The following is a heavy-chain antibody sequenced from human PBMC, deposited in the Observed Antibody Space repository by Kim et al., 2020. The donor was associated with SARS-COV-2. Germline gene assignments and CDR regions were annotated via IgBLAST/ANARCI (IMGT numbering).Heavy chain of an antibody. J-gene: IGHJ6*02. D-gene: IGHD2-15*01. V-gene: IGHV3-11*04. CDR3: ARERVRYCSGGRCYEADKRGYCDYYYGMDV. CDR2: ISSSGSTI. CDR1: GFTFSDYY. Sequence: GGSLRLSCAASGFTFSDYYMSWIRQAPGKGLEWVSYISSSGSTIYYADSVKGRFTISRDNAKNSLYLQMNSLRVEDTAVYYCARERVRYCSGGRCYEADKRGYCDYYYGMDVWGQGTTVTVSS.